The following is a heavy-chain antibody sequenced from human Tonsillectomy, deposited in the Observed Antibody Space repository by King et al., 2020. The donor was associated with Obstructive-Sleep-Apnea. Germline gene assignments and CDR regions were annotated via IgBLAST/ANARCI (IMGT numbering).Heavy chain of an antibody. J-gene: IGHJ4*02. Sequence: VQLQQWGAGLLKPSETLSLTCAVYGGSFSGYYWSWIRQPPGKGLEWIGEINHSGSTNYNPSLKSRVTISVDTSKNQFSLKLSSVTAADTAVYYCARMRVDSSGWYDEGFAYWGQGTLVTVSS. V-gene: IGHV4-34*01. D-gene: IGHD6-19*01. CDR2: INHSGST. CDR3: ARMRVDSSGWYDEGFAY. CDR1: GGSFSGYY.